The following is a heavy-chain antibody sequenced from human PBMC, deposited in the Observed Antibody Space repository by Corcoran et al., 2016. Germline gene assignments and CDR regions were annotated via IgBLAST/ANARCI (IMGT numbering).Heavy chain of an antibody. CDR3: AAASSPDIVVVPAARYGMDV. D-gene: IGHD2-2*01. CDR1: GGTFSSYA. J-gene: IGHJ6*02. V-gene: IGHV1-69*01. Sequence: QVQLVQSGAEVKKPGSSVKVSCKASGGTFSSYAISWVRQAPGQGLEWMGGIIPIFGTANYAQKFQGRVTITADESTSTAYMELSSLRSEDTAVYYCAAASSPDIVVVPAARYGMDVWGQGTTVTVSS. CDR2: IIPIFGTA.